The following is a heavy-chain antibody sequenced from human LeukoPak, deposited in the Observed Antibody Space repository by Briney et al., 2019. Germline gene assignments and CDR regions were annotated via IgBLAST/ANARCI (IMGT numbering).Heavy chain of an antibody. CDR1: GGSVSSGGYY. CDR2: VFDSGRN. D-gene: IGHD6-6*01. Sequence: PSETLSLTCTVSGGSVSSGGYYWSWIRQPPGKGLEWIGYVFDSGRNNYNPSLRSRVTISVDTSKNQFSLKLTSVTAADTAVYYCARGSNYFDYWGQGTLVTVSS. CDR3: ARGSNYFDY. J-gene: IGHJ4*02. V-gene: IGHV4-61*08.